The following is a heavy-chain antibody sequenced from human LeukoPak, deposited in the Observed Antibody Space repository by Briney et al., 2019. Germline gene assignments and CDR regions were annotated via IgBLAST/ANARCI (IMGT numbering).Heavy chain of an antibody. CDR3: VREIKIMGFRAFDY. CDR2: INDGGTYT. Sequence: GGSLRLSCAGSGFAFSEYWMHWARQTPEKGLMWVSRINDGGTYTAYADSVRGRFAVSRDNAENTLYLQMDSLTVEDTGLYYCVREIKIMGFRAFDYWGQGTPVTVSS. J-gene: IGHJ4*02. CDR1: GFAFSEYW. D-gene: IGHD3-10*01. V-gene: IGHV3-74*01.